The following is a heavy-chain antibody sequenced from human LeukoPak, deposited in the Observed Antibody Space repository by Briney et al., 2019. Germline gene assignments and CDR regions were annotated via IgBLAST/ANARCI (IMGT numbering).Heavy chain of an antibody. D-gene: IGHD3-22*01. CDR1: GGSFSGYY. V-gene: IGHV4-59*01. J-gene: IGHJ4*02. Sequence: SETLSLTCAVYGGSFSGYYWSWIRQPPGKGLEWIGYIYYSGSTNYNPSLKSRVTISVDTSKNQFSLKLSSVTAADTAVYYCARDPYYDSSGYYSGFDYWGQGTLVTVSS. CDR2: IYYSGST. CDR3: ARDPYYDSSGYYSGFDY.